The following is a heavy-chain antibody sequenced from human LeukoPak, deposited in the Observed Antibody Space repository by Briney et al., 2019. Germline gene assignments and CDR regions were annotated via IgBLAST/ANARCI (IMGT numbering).Heavy chain of an antibody. D-gene: IGHD2-21*02. Sequence: GGSLRLSCAASGFNLRGHWMSWVRQSPGKGLEWVAHVNPDGRDTYYVDSVKGRFTISRDNAQNSMYLQMNSLRVEDTAVYYCTSWGDTTAEYFQRWGQGTLVTVSS. CDR3: TSWGDTTAEYFQR. J-gene: IGHJ1*01. CDR1: GFNLRGHW. V-gene: IGHV3-7*01. CDR2: VNPDGRDT.